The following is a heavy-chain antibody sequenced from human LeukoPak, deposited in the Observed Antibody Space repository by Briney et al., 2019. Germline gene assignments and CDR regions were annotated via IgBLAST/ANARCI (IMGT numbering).Heavy chain of an antibody. CDR3: VRGTIPAPGRVDN. Sequence: GGSLRLSCAASGFTFSSYGMHWVRQAPGKGLEWVAVIWYDGSNKYYADSVKGRFTISRDNAKNTLYLQMNSLRAEDTAVYYCVRGTIPAPGRVDNWGQGTLVTVSS. CDR2: IWYDGSNK. D-gene: IGHD6-13*01. V-gene: IGHV3-33*03. J-gene: IGHJ4*02. CDR1: GFTFSSYG.